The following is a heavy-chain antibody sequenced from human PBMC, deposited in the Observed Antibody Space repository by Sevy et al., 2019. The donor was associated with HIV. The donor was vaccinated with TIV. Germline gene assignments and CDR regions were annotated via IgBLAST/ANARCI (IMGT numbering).Heavy chain of an antibody. J-gene: IGHJ4*02. CDR3: ARDPGNYCSGGSCYGTDLDY. V-gene: IGHV3-30*01. D-gene: IGHD2-15*01. Sequence: GGSLRLSCAASGFTFSSYAMHWVRQAPGKGLQWVAVISYDGSNKYYADSVKGRFTISRDNSKNTLYLQMNSLRAEETAVYYCARDPGNYCSGGSCYGTDLDYWGQGTLVTVSS. CDR2: ISYDGSNK. CDR1: GFTFSSYA.